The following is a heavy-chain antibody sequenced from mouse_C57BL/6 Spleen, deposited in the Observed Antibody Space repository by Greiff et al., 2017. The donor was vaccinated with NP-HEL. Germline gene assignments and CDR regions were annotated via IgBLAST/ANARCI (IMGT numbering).Heavy chain of an antibody. D-gene: IGHD2-10*01. CDR3: ARIPYYGYYFDY. Sequence: EVQVVESEGGLVQPGSSMKLSCTASGFTFSDYYMAWVRQVPEKGLEWVANINYDGSSTYYLDSLKSRFIISRDNAKNILYLQMSSLKSEDTATYYCARIPYYGYYFDYWGQGTTLTVSS. CDR1: GFTFSDYY. J-gene: IGHJ2*01. V-gene: IGHV5-16*01. CDR2: INYDGSST.